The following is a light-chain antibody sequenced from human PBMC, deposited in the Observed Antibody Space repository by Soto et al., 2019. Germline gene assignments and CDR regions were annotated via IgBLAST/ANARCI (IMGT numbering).Light chain of an antibody. J-gene: IGLJ2*01. V-gene: IGLV2-8*01. Sequence: QSVLTQPPSASGSPGQSVTISCIGTSSDVGGYKYVSWYQQHPGKAPKLMIYEVSKRPSGVPDRFSGSKSGNTASLTVSGLQAEDEADYYCSSYAGRSVVFGGGTKLTVL. CDR1: SSDVGGYKY. CDR2: EVS. CDR3: SSYAGRSVV.